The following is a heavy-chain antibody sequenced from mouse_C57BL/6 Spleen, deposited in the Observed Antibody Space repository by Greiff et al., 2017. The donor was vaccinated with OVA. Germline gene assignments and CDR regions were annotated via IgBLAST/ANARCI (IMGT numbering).Heavy chain of an antibody. CDR2: IDPSDSYT. CDR3: ARSVDGYYVGDAMDY. Sequence: VQLQQPGAELVKPGASVKLSCKASGYTFTSYWMQWVKQRPGQGLEWIGEIDPSDSYTNYNQKFKGKATLTVDTSSSTAYMQLSSLTSEDSAVYYCARSVDGYYVGDAMDYWGQGTSVTVSS. V-gene: IGHV1-50*01. J-gene: IGHJ4*01. CDR1: GYTFTSYW. D-gene: IGHD2-3*01.